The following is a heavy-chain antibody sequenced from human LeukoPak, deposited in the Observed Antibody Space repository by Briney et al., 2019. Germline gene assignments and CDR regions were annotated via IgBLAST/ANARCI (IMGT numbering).Heavy chain of an antibody. CDR2: ISYDGSYK. V-gene: IGHV3-30*18. CDR3: VKGGSSGYRWFDP. J-gene: IGHJ5*02. Sequence: PGGSLRLSCAASGFTFSTYAMHWVRQAPGKGLEWVAVISYDGSYKYYADSVKGRFTISRDNSKNTLYLQMNSLRAEDTAVYYCVKGGSSGYRWFDPWGQGTLVTVSS. D-gene: IGHD3-22*01. CDR1: GFTFSTYA.